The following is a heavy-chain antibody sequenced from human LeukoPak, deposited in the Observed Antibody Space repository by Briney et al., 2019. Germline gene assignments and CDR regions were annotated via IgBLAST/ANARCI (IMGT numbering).Heavy chain of an antibody. V-gene: IGHV3-33*01. J-gene: IGHJ4*02. CDR3: ARIYGSTWTLDY. Sequence: GGSLRLSCVASGFTVSNNYMNWVRQAPGKGLEWVACIWYDGSQKYFADSVKGRFTISRDNTMNTLYLQMNSLRVEDTAVYYCARIYGSTWTLDYWGQGTLVTVSS. CDR2: IWYDGSQK. D-gene: IGHD6-13*01. CDR1: GFTVSNNY.